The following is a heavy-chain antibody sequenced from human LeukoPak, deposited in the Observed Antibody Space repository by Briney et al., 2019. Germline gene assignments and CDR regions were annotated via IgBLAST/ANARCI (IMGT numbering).Heavy chain of an antibody. CDR3: ARGYSSSWYDY. J-gene: IGHJ4*02. V-gene: IGHV3-33*01. D-gene: IGHD6-13*01. CDR2: IWYDGSNK. Sequence: GGSLRLSCAASGFTFSSYGMHWVRQAPGKGLEWVAVIWYDGSNKYYADSVKGRFTISRDNSKNTLYLQMNSLRAEDTAVYCCARGYSSSWYDYWGQGTLVTVSS. CDR1: GFTFSSYG.